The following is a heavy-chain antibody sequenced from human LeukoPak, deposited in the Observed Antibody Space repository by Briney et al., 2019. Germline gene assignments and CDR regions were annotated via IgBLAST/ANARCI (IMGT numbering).Heavy chain of an antibody. J-gene: IGHJ4*02. CDR3: ARVFSIAAAGTYDY. Sequence: PGGSLRLSCAASGFTFSDYYMTWIRQAPGKGLEWLSYISSTSTYTTYAGSVKGRFTISRDDAKNSLYLQMNSLRADDSAVYYCARVFSIAAAGTYDYWGQGTMVTVSS. D-gene: IGHD6-13*01. CDR2: ISSTSTYT. CDR1: GFTFSDYY. V-gene: IGHV3-11*05.